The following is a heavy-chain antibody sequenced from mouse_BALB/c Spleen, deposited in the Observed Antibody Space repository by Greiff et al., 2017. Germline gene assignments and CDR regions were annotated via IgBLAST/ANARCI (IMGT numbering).Heavy chain of an antibody. J-gene: IGHJ1*01. Sequence: EVMLVESGGGLVKPGGSLKLSCAASGFTFSSYAMSWVRQTPEKRLESVATISSGGSYTYYPDSVKGRFTISRDNAKNTLYLQMSSLRSEDTAMYYCARHPRLDYYGSSRYWYFDVWGAGTTVTVSS. V-gene: IGHV5-9-3*01. CDR1: GFTFSSYA. CDR3: ARHPRLDYYGSSRYWYFDV. CDR2: ISSGGSYT. D-gene: IGHD1-1*01.